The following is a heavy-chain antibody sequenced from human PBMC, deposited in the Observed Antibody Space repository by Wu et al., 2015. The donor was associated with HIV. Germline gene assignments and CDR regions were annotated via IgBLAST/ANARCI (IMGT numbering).Heavy chain of an antibody. CDR1: GDSITNDGYY. D-gene: IGHD4-17*01. V-gene: IGHV4-30-4*01. J-gene: IGHJ4*02. CDR3: ARAATVTTGFDF. Sequence: QVQLQESGPGLVKPSQILSLICSVSGDSITNDGYYWSWIRQPPGKGLEWIGYIYYSGRTSYNPSLKSRDSMTLDSSKNQFSLNLASMTAPDTAVYYCARAATVTTGFDFWGQGTLVTVSS. CDR2: IYYSGRT.